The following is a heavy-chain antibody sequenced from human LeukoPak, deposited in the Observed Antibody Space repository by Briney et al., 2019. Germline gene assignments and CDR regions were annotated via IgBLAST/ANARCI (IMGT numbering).Heavy chain of an antibody. CDR3: ATYCASGKCADH. CDR2: IIDSVDNT. CDR1: GFTFSCHA. D-gene: IGHD2-8*01. Sequence: GGSLRLSCATSGFTFSCHAMNWVRQAPGKGLEWVSGIIDSVDNTHYADSVKGRFTISRDSPKSTLYLQMNSLRADDTAVYYCATYCASGKCADHWGQGTLVTVSS. V-gene: IGHV3-23*01. J-gene: IGHJ4*02.